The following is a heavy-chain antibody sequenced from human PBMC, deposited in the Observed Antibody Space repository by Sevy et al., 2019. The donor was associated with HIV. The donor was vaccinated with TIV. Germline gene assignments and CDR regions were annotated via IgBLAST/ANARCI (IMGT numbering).Heavy chain of an antibody. CDR1: GFTFSSYG. CDR2: ISYDGSNK. Sequence: GGSLRLSCAASGFTFSSYGMHWVRQAPGKGLEWVAVISYDGSNKYYADSVKGRFTISRDNSKNTLYLQMNSLRAEDTAVYYCAKGIGAMEYYYDSSGYLFDYLGQGTLVTVSS. D-gene: IGHD3-22*01. CDR3: AKGIGAMEYYYDSSGYLFDY. V-gene: IGHV3-30*18. J-gene: IGHJ4*02.